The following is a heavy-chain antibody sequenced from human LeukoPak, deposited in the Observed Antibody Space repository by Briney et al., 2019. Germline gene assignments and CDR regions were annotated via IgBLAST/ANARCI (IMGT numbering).Heavy chain of an antibody. CDR2: INHSGST. V-gene: IGHV4-34*01. J-gene: IGHJ4*02. CDR1: GGSFSGYY. CDR3: ATRGDYDLDY. D-gene: IGHD3-22*01. Sequence: PSETLSLTCAVYGGSFSGYYWSWIRQPPGKGLEWIGEINHSGSTNYNPSLKSRVTIAVDTSKNQFSLKVTAVTAADTAVYYCATRGDYDLDYWGQGTLVTVSS.